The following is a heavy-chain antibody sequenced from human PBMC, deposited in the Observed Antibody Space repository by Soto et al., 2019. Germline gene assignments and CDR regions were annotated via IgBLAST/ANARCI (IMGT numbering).Heavy chain of an antibody. V-gene: IGHV4-39*01. D-gene: IGHD5-18*01. J-gene: IGHJ4*02. CDR1: GGSISGTVYY. Sequence: PSETLSLTCTVSGGSISGTVYYWGWVRQPPGKGLEWIGSIHYSGRTFDNPSLKSRLTMSVDTSRNQFSLKLASVTAADTAMYYCARPYVDTSMALFDYWGQGTLVTVSS. CDR3: ARPYVDTSMALFDY. CDR2: IHYSGRT.